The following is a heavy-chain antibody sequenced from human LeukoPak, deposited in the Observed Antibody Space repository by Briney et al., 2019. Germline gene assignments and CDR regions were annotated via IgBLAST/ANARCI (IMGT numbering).Heavy chain of an antibody. D-gene: IGHD4-17*01. V-gene: IGHV4-39*07. Sequence: SETLSLTCTVSGGSISSRSYYWGWIRQPPGKGLEWIGYIYHSGSTYYNPSLKSRVTISVDRSKNQFSLKLSSVTAADTAVYYCAAAFDYVGAFDIWGQGTMVTVSS. CDR2: IYHSGST. CDR3: AAAFDYVGAFDI. CDR1: GGSISSRSYY. J-gene: IGHJ3*02.